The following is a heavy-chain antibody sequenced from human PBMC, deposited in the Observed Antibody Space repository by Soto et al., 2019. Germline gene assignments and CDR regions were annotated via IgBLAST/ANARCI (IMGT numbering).Heavy chain of an antibody. J-gene: IGHJ6*02. CDR3: ARVPRNFYYNGMDV. V-gene: IGHV3-48*03. CDR2: ISSSGSTK. CDR1: GLTFSRYE. Sequence: GGSLSLSCEGSGLTFSRYEMNWVRPAPGKGLEWVSYISSSGSTKNYADSVKGRFTISRDNVKNSLYLQMNSLRAEDTAVYYCARVPRNFYYNGMDVWGQGTTVTVSS.